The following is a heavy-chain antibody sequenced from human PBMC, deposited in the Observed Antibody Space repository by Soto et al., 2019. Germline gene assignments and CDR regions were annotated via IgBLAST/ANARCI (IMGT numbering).Heavy chain of an antibody. CDR1: GFTFSSYW. D-gene: IGHD6-19*01. V-gene: IGHV3-7*01. CDR2: IKQDGSEK. Sequence: EVQLVESGGGLGQPGGSLSLSCAASGFTFSSYWMTWVRQAPGKGLEWVANIKQDGSEKYYVDSVKGRFTISRDNAKNSLYLQMNSRRAEDPAVYYCARVGRSSGSLGYWGQGTLVTVSS. J-gene: IGHJ4*02. CDR3: ARVGRSSGSLGY.